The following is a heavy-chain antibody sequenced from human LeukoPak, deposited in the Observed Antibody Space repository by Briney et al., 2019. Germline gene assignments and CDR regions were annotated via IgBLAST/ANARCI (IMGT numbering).Heavy chain of an antibody. Sequence: PGGSLRLSCAASGFTFSDYFMSWIRQAPGKGLEWVSYISSSGFPIYHADSVKGRFTISRDNAKNSLYLQMSSLRVEDTAVYYCGRVSYDSSGYLDYWGQGTLVTVSS. CDR2: ISSSGFPI. CDR1: GFTFSDYF. J-gene: IGHJ4*02. V-gene: IGHV3-11*01. D-gene: IGHD3-22*01. CDR3: GRVSYDSSGYLDY.